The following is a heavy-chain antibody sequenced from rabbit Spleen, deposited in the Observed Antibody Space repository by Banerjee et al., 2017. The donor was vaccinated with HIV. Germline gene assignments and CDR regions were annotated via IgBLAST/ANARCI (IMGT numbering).Heavy chain of an antibody. V-gene: IGHV1S45*01. CDR2: INAATGKP. D-gene: IGHD4-1*01. Sequence: QEQLVESGGGLVKPEGSLKLSCTASGFTLSSYYMNWVRQAPGKGLEWIACINAATGKPVYATWAKGRFTISRTSSTTVTLQMTSLTAADTATYFCARDLAGVVGWNLNLWGPGTLVTVS. J-gene: IGHJ4*01. CDR1: GFTLSSYYM. CDR3: ARDLAGVVGWNLNL.